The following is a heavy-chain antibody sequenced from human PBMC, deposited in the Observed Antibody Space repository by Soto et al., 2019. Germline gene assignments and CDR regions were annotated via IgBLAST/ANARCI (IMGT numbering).Heavy chain of an antibody. CDR2: LYYSGRT. J-gene: IGHJ4*02. V-gene: IGHV4-39*01. D-gene: IGHD2-8*01. CDR1: GGSISSSSYY. CDR3: STYEGSLYSRFFDY. Sequence: SETLSLTCTVSGGSISSSSYYGGLIRQPPWKGLEWIGSLYYSGRTYYNPSLRSRVTISVDASKNPFYLKLSSLTAADTAVYYCSTYEGSLYSRFFDYWGQGTPVTVSS.